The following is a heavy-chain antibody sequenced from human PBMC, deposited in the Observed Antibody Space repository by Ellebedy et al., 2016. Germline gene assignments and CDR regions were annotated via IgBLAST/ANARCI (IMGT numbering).Heavy chain of an antibody. CDR1: GFTFSSYS. Sequence: GGSLRLXXAASGFTFSSYSMNWVRQAPGKGLEWVSYISSSSSTIYYADSVKGRFTISRDNAKNSLYLQMNSLRDEDTAVYYCAKELNTVTLYYYYGMDVWGQGTTVTVSS. CDR2: ISSSSSTI. D-gene: IGHD4-17*01. J-gene: IGHJ6*02. V-gene: IGHV3-48*02. CDR3: AKELNTVTLYYYYGMDV.